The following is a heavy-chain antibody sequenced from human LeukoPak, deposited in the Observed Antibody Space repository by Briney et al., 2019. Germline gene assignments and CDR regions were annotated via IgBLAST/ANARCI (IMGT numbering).Heavy chain of an antibody. D-gene: IGHD3-10*01. CDR2: INHSGST. CDR3: ARGTFRFGEPFDC. Sequence: SETLSLTCAVDAGSLSGYYWSWIRQPPGKGLEWIGEINHSGSTNYNPYFKSRVTTSADTSTNQISLMLSSVTAADTAVYYFARGTFRFGEPFDCWGEGSLVTV. CDR1: AGSLSGYY. J-gene: IGHJ4*02. V-gene: IGHV4-34*01.